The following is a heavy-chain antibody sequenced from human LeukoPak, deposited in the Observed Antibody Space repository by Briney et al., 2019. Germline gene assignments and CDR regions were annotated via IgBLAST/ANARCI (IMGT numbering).Heavy chain of an antibody. CDR3: AKSGYSGYDFDS. Sequence: GGSLRLSCAASGFTFDDYAMHWVRQAPGKGLEWVSGISWNSGSIGYADSVKGRFTISRDNAKNTLYLQMNSLRAEDTAVYYCAKSGYSGYDFDSWGQGTLVTVSS. V-gene: IGHV3-9*01. D-gene: IGHD5-12*01. J-gene: IGHJ4*02. CDR2: ISWNSGSI. CDR1: GFTFDDYA.